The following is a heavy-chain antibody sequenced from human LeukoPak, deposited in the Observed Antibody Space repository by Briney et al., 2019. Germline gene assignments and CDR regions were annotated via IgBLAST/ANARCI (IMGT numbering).Heavy chain of an antibody. CDR1: GFTFSSYS. V-gene: IGHV3-21*01. D-gene: IGHD3-10*01. CDR3: ATESYYGSGSHQP. CDR2: ISSSSSYI. J-gene: IGHJ5*02. Sequence: GGSLRLSCAASGFTFSSYSMNWVRQAPGKGLEWVSSISSSSSYIYYADSVKGRFTISRDNAKNSLYLQMNSLRAEDTAVYYCATESYYGSGSHQPWGQGTLVTVSS.